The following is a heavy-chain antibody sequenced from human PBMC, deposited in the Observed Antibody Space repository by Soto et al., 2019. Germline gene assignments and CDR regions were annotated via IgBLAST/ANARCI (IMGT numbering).Heavy chain of an antibody. V-gene: IGHV1-69*01. J-gene: IGHJ4*02. CDR3: AIWDASGDGYSYGTGDY. CDR2: IIPIFGTA. Sequence: QVQLVQSGAEVKKPGSSVKVSCKASGGTFSSYAISWVRQAPGQGLEWMGGIIPIFGTANYAQKFQGRVTITADESTSTDYMELSSLRSEDTAVYYCAIWDASGDGYSYGTGDYWGQGTLVTVSS. CDR1: GGTFSSYA. D-gene: IGHD5-18*01.